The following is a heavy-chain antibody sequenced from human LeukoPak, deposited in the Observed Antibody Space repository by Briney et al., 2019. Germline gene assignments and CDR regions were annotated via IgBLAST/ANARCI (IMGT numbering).Heavy chain of an antibody. J-gene: IGHJ4*02. CDR1: GGSISSYY. CDR2: IYYSGST. Sequence: SETLSLTCTVSGGSISSYYWSWLRQPPGKGLEWIGYIYYSGSTNYNPSLKSRVTISVDTSKNQFSLKLSSVTAADTAVYYCARGGGGVLRFLEWLLPGYFDYWGQGTLVTVSS. CDR3: ARGGGGVLRFLEWLLPGYFDY. D-gene: IGHD3-3*01. V-gene: IGHV4-59*12.